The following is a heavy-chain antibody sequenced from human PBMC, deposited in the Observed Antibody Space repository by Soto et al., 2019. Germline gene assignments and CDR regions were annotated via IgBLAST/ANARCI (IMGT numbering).Heavy chain of an antibody. CDR2: ISSSSSYI. D-gene: IGHD4-17*01. CDR1: GFTFSSYS. V-gene: IGHV3-21*01. J-gene: IGHJ3*02. Sequence: PGGSLRLSCAASGFTFSSYSMNWVRQAPGKGLEWVSSISSSSSYIYYAESVKGRFTISRDNSKNTLYLQMNSLRAEDTAVYYCARDALEAPTVTTRAFDIWGQGTMVTVSS. CDR3: ARDALEAPTVTTRAFDI.